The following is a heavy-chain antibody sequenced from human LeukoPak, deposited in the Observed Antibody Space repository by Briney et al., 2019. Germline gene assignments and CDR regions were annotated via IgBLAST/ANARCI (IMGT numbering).Heavy chain of an antibody. D-gene: IGHD4-11*01. J-gene: IGHJ6*02. V-gene: IGHV3-20*01. Sequence: GGSLRLSCAASGFTFDDYGMSWVRQAPGKGLEWVSGINWNGGSTGYADSVKDRFTISRDNAKNSLYLQMNSLRAEDTALYHCARGLTTVYYYGMDVWGQGTTVTVSS. CDR3: ARGLTTVYYYGMDV. CDR2: INWNGGST. CDR1: GFTFDDYG.